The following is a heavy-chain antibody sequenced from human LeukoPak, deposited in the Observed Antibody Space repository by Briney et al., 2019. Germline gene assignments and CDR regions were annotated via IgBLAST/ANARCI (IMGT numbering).Heavy chain of an antibody. D-gene: IGHD2-15*01. CDR3: ARAGGCSGGSCYGGRDY. V-gene: IGHV3-23*01. J-gene: IGHJ4*02. CDR1: GFTFSSYA. Sequence: QAGGSLRLSCAASGFTFSSYAMSWVRQAPGKGLEWVSAISGSGDSTYYGDSVKGRFTISRDNAKNSLYLQMNSLRAEDTAVYYCARAGGCSGGSCYGGRDYWGQGTLVTVSS. CDR2: ISGSGDST.